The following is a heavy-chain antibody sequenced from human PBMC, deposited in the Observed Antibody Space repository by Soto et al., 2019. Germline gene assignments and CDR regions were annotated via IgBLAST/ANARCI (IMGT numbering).Heavy chain of an antibody. CDR3: GGFEEPSPGSGPLADF. J-gene: IGHJ4*02. V-gene: IGHV4-34*01. CDR1: GESSSTYY. D-gene: IGHD3-10*01. Sequence: QVRLRQWGAGLLKPSETLSLTCGVYGESSSTYYWTWIRQSPGKGLEWIADIHYNGRTNYNPSLKRRRTISVDAAQKQFALKLTSGTAADTAGYYCGGFEEPSPGSGPLADFWGQGTLVTVSS. CDR2: IHYNGRT.